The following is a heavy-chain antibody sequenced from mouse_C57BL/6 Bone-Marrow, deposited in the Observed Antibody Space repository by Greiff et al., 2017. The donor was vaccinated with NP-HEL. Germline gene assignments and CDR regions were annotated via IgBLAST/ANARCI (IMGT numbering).Heavy chain of an antibody. J-gene: IGHJ1*03. Sequence: EVKLVESGGGLVKPGGSLKLSCAASGFTFSDYGMHWVRQAPEKGLAWVAYISSGSSTIYYADTVKGRFTISRDNAKNTLFLQMTSLRSEDTAMYYCARGYGRYFDVWGTGTTVTVSS. CDR2: ISSGSSTI. CDR3: ARGYGRYFDV. CDR1: GFTFSDYG. D-gene: IGHD1-1*01. V-gene: IGHV5-17*01.